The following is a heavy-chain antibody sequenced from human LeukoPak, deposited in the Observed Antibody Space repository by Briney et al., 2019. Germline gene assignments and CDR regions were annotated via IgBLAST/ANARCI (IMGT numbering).Heavy chain of an antibody. CDR2: IGSDGSSA. CDR3: ALSYDYDRRDALDI. Sequence: GRSLMPSCAAAGFTFSSYFIHWVRQGPRNGLVWVSLIGSDGSSASSADSVKGRFTISRDNAKNTVFLQMYRLRAEDTAIYYCALSYDYDRRDALDIWGQGTMVTVSS. CDR1: GFTFSSYF. D-gene: IGHD3-22*01. V-gene: IGHV3-74*01. J-gene: IGHJ3*02.